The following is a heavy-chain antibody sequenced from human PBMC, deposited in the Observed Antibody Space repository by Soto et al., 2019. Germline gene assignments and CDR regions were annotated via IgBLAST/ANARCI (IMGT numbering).Heavy chain of an antibody. CDR2: IYYNGRS. Sequence: QVQLRESGPGLVKPSQTLSVTCGVSGGSITSGASYWSWVRQRPGEGLDWIGHIYYNGRSFYSPPLKSRAAMSVDTSQNRVFLKLTNVTAADTATYYFGKSLPGGTIYYMDVWGEGTTVTVS. V-gene: IGHV4-31*02. D-gene: IGHD1-26*01. CDR3: GKSLPGGTIYYMDV. CDR1: GGSITSGASY. J-gene: IGHJ6*03.